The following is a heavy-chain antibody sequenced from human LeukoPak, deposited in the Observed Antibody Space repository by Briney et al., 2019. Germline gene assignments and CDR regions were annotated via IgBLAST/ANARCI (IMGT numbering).Heavy chain of an antibody. CDR2: IKQDGSEK. V-gene: IGHV3-7*01. J-gene: IGHJ6*02. CDR1: GFTFSSYW. D-gene: IGHD6-13*01. CDR3: ARESTSSWYLLRYYCYGMDV. Sequence: GGSLRLSCAASGFTFSSYWMSWVRQAPGKGLEWVANIKQDGSEKYYVDSVKGRFTISRDNAKNSLYLQMNSLRAEDTAVYYCARESTSSWYLLRYYCYGMDVWGQGTTVTVSS.